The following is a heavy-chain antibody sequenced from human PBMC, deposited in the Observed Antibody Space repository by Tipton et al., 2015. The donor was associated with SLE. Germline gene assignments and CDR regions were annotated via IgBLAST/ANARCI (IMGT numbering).Heavy chain of an antibody. V-gene: IGHV4-34*01. Sequence: LRLSCAVYGGSLSGYYWAWIRQPPGKGLEWIGEINHSGSSNYNPSLTSRVTISVDTSNNQFSLRLSSVTAADTAVYYCARERIGATEGRGYDYWGQGTPVTVSS. CDR2: INHSGSS. CDR1: GGSLSGYY. J-gene: IGHJ4*02. CDR3: ARERIGATEGRGYDY. D-gene: IGHD6-25*01.